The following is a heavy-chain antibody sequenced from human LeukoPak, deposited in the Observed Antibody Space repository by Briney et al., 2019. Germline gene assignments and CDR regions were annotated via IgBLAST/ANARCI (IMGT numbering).Heavy chain of an antibody. CDR1: GGPFSGYY. J-gene: IGHJ3*02. V-gene: IGHV4-34*01. CDR3: ARAHRGVSKAGTKTIEQRAFDI. CDR2: INHSGST. D-gene: IGHD6-13*01. Sequence: SETLSLTCAVYGGPFSGYYWSWIRQPPGKGLEWIGEINHSGSTNYNPSLKSRVTISVDTSKNQFSLKLSSVTAADTAVYYCARAHRGVSKAGTKTIEQRAFDIWGQGTMVTVSS.